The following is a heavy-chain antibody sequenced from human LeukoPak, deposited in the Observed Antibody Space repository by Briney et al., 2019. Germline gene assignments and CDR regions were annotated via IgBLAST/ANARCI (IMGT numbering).Heavy chain of an antibody. Sequence: GGSLRLSCAASEFTFSSYAMTWVRQAPGKGLEWVSGISAGGGTTYYADSVKGRFTISRDNSKKTVYLQMNNLRAEDTAVYYCAKDISEWSHIYMDVWVKGTTVTVSS. V-gene: IGHV3-23*01. CDR1: EFTFSSYA. D-gene: IGHD3-3*01. J-gene: IGHJ6*03. CDR3: AKDISEWSHIYMDV. CDR2: ISAGGGTT.